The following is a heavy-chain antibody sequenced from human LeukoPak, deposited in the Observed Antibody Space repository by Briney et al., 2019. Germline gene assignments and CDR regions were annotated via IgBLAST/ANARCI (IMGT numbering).Heavy chain of an antibody. CDR3: AKEQRIRQCSDGACVEGYYFDY. J-gene: IGHJ4*02. Sequence: GGSLRLSCSGTGFNFNMFAIHWVRQAPGKGLEWVSGLSRGGETTKCVDSVKGRFSISRDSSKKMVFLQMNSLKSEDTARYFCAKEQRIRQCSDGACVEGYYFDYWGQGTPVTVSS. CDR2: LSRGGETT. CDR1: GFNFNMFA. D-gene: IGHD2-15*01. V-gene: IGHV3-23*01.